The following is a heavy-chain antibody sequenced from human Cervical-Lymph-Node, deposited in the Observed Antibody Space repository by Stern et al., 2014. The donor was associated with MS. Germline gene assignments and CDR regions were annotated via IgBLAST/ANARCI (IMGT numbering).Heavy chain of an antibody. V-gene: IGHV1-69*01. D-gene: IGHD3-10*01. J-gene: IGHJ6*02. CDR1: GDTLSSHT. CDR3: ATGAHGMDV. CDR2: LIPVFDAP. Sequence: QVQLVQSGAEVKKVGSSVKVSCKASGDTLSSHTISWVRQAPGQGLEWMGGLIPVFDAPTYAQKFQGRVKSTSDETTNTAHMELSSLGSEDTAVYYCATGAHGMDVWGQGTAVSVSS.